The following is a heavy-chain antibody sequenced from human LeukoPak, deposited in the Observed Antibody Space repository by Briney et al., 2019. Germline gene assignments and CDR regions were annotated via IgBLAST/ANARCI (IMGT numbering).Heavy chain of an antibody. D-gene: IGHD2-15*01. V-gene: IGHV1-8*01. Sequence: ASVKLSCNASGYTFTSYDINWGRQPTGQGLEWMGWLTPKSGNTGYAQKFQGRVTMTRNTSISTAYMELSSLRSEDTAVYYCARVKGRYCSGGSCARHWFDPWGQGTLVTVSS. CDR3: ARVKGRYCSGGSCARHWFDP. J-gene: IGHJ5*02. CDR2: LTPKSGNT. CDR1: GYTFTSYD.